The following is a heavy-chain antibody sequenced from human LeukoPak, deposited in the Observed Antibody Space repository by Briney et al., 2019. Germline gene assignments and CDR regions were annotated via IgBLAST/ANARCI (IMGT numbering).Heavy chain of an antibody. J-gene: IGHJ4*02. CDR1: GGTFSSYA. Sequence: GASVKVSCKASGGTFSSYAISWVRQAPGQGLEWMGRINPNSGGTNYAQKFQGRVTMTRDTSISTAYMELSRLRSDDTAVYYCARERAVQGYCSGGSCYINDYWGQGTLVTVSS. V-gene: IGHV1-2*06. CDR2: INPNSGGT. CDR3: ARERAVQGYCSGGSCYINDY. D-gene: IGHD2-15*01.